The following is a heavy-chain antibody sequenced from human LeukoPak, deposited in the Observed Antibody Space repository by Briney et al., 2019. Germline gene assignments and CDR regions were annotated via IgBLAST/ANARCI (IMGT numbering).Heavy chain of an antibody. CDR3: ARHRVIYYYGSGPPRAFDI. CDR2: INHSGST. D-gene: IGHD3-10*01. Sequence: SETLSLTCAVYGGSLSGYCWSWIRQPPGKGLEWIGEINHSGSTNYNPSLKSRVTISVDTSKNQFSLKLSSVTAADTAVYYCARHRVIYYYGSGPPRAFDIWGQGTMVTVSS. J-gene: IGHJ3*02. V-gene: IGHV4-34*01. CDR1: GGSLSGYC.